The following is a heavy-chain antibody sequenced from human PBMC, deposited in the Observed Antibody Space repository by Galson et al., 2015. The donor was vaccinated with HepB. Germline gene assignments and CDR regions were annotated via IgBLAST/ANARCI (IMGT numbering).Heavy chain of an antibody. CDR3: ARDLRGSGWYIDY. Sequence: SLRLSCAASGFTLSDYWMTWVRQAPGKGLEWVANLKQDGSEKYYVDSVKGRFTIFRDNAKNSLYLQMNSLRAEDTAVYYCARDLRGSGWYIDYWGQGTLVTVSS. CDR2: LKQDGSEK. CDR1: GFTLSDYW. J-gene: IGHJ4*02. V-gene: IGHV3-7*01. D-gene: IGHD6-19*01.